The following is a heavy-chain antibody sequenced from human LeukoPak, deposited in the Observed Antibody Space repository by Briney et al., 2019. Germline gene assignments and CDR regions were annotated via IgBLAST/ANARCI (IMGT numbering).Heavy chain of an antibody. CDR1: GFSFDDYG. D-gene: IGHD2-8*01. CDR3: ARAPGVNYYYYMDV. V-gene: IGHV3-20*04. J-gene: IGHJ6*03. CDR2: IKWNGGST. Sequence: GGSLRLSCAASGFSFDDYGMSWVRQAPGKGLEWVPGIKWNGGSTGYADSVKGRFTISRDNVKNSLFLQMNSLRAEDSALYYCARAPGVNYYYYMDVWGKGTTVTVSS.